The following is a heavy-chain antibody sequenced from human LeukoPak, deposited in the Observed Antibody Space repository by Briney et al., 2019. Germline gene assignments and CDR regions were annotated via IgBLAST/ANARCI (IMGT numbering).Heavy chain of an antibody. CDR1: GFTFSSYE. V-gene: IGHV3-48*03. J-gene: IGHJ6*04. Sequence: GGSLRLSCAASGFTFSSYEMNWVRQAPGKGLEWLSYIDFSGSTINYADSVKGRFTISRDNAKNSLYLQMNSLRAEDTAVYYCAELGITMIGGVWGKGTTVTISS. CDR3: AELGITMIGGV. D-gene: IGHD3-10*02. CDR2: IDFSGSTI.